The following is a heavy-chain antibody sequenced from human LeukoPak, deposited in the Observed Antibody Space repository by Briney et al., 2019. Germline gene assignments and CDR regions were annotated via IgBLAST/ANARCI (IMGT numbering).Heavy chain of an antibody. J-gene: IGHJ4*02. Sequence: GGSLRLSCAASGFTFSSYSMNWVRQAPGKGLEWVSSISSSSSYIYYADSVKGRFTISRDNAKNSLYLQMNSLRAEDTAVYYCARSYFSVTGYYFDFWGQGTLVTVSS. V-gene: IGHV3-21*01. CDR1: GFTFSSYS. D-gene: IGHD3-9*01. CDR2: ISSSSSYI. CDR3: ARSYFSVTGYYFDF.